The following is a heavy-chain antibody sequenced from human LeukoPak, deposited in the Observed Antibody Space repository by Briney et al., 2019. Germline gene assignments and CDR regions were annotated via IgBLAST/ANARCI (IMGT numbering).Heavy chain of an antibody. V-gene: IGHV3-23*01. CDR3: AKGGVGATKFDY. D-gene: IGHD1-26*01. CDR2: ISGSGGST. CDR1: GFTFSSYA. Sequence: GGSLRLSCAASGFTFSSYAMSWVRQVPGKGLEWVSAISGSGGSTYYADSVKGRFTISRDNSKNTLYLQMNSLRAEDTAVYYCAKGGVGATKFDYWGQGTLVTVSS. J-gene: IGHJ4*02.